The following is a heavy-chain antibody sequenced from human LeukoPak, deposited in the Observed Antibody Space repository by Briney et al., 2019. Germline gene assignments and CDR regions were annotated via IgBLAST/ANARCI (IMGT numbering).Heavy chain of an antibody. V-gene: IGHV3-30*03. D-gene: IGHD3-10*01. CDR2: ISYDGSNQ. CDR3: ARDAGSPGY. J-gene: IGHJ4*02. Sequence: GRSLRLSCAVSGFTFSSYGMHWVRQAPGKGLEWVAVISYDGSNQYYADSVKGRFTISRDNAKNSLYLQMNSLRAEDTAVYYCARDAGSPGYWGQGTLVTVSS. CDR1: GFTFSSYG.